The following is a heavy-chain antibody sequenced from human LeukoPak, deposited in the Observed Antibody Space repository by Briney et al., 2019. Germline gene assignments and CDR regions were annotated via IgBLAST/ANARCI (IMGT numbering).Heavy chain of an antibody. V-gene: IGHV4-59*01. D-gene: IGHD3-22*01. Sequence: SETLSLTCTVSGGSISSYYWSWMRHPLGTGLYWVGSIYYTGSTNYNPSLKSRVTISVDTSKNQFSLNLSSVTAADTAVYYCARDLSAYYYDSSGYFYYYYYMDVWGKGTTVTVSS. J-gene: IGHJ6*03. CDR3: ARDLSAYYYDSSGYFYYYYYMDV. CDR2: IYYTGST. CDR1: GGSISSYY.